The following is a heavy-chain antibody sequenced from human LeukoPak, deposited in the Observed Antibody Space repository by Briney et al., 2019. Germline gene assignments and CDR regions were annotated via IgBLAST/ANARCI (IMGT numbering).Heavy chain of an antibody. D-gene: IGHD3-10*01. V-gene: IGHV4-34*01. Sequence: SETLSLTCAVYGGSFSGYYWSWIRQPPGKGLEWIGEINHSGSTNYNPSLKSRVTISVDTSKNQFSLKLSSVTAADTAVYYCARGRGVYGSGSSNWFDPWGQGTLVSVSS. J-gene: IGHJ5*02. CDR2: INHSGST. CDR3: ARGRGVYGSGSSNWFDP. CDR1: GGSFSGYY.